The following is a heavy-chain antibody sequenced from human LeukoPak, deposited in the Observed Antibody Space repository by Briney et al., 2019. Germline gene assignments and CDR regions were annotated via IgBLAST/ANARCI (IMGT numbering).Heavy chain of an antibody. J-gene: IGHJ4*02. D-gene: IGHD4-11*01. Sequence: ASVKVSCKASGYTFTSYDINWVRQATGQGLEWMGWMNPNSGNTGYAQKFQGRVTITRNTSISTAYMELSSLRSEDTAVYYCAGRTKDNYTPPPFDYWGQGTLVTVSS. V-gene: IGHV1-8*03. CDR3: AGRTKDNYTPPPFDY. CDR1: GYTFTSYD. CDR2: MNPNSGNT.